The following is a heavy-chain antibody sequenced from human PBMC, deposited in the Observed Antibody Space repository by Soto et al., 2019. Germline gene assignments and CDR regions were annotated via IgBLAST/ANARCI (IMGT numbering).Heavy chain of an antibody. CDR3: ASQPPNYYYYGMDV. CDR1: GGSISSSSYY. J-gene: IGHJ6*02. Sequence: PSETLSLTCIVSGGSISSSSYYWGWIRQPPGKGLEWIGSIYYSGSTYYNPSLKSRVTISVDTSRNQFSLKLSSVTAADTAVYYCASQPPNYYYYGMDVWGQGTTVTVSS. CDR2: IYYSGST. V-gene: IGHV4-39*01.